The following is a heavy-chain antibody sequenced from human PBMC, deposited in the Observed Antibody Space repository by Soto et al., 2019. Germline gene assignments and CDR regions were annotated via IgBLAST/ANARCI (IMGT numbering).Heavy chain of an antibody. Sequence: QAQLVQSGAEVRKPGSSVRVSCKSSGGRFNTYVITWVRQAPGQGLEWMGGIIPVYRTTMYAQHCEDRVTITADESTSTAYMEVSSLRSEDTAVYYCARGDSRGYYMDVWCQGTTVTVSS. J-gene: IGHJ6*03. V-gene: IGHV1-69*12. D-gene: IGHD3-10*01. CDR3: ARGDSRGYYMDV. CDR1: GGRFNTYV. CDR2: IIPVYRTT.